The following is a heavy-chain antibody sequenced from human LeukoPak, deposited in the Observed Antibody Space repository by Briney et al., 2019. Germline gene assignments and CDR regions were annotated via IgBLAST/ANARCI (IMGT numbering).Heavy chain of an antibody. V-gene: IGHV3-74*01. D-gene: IGHD6-13*01. CDR3: ARIMNSSPDY. CDR1: GFTFNNYW. CDR2: INSDGSST. J-gene: IGHJ4*02. Sequence: GGSLRLSCAASGFTFNNYWMHWVRQAPGKGLVWVSLINSDGSSTFYADSVKGRFTISRDNAKNTLFLQMNSLRAEDTAVYYCARIMNSSPDYWGQGTLVTVSS.